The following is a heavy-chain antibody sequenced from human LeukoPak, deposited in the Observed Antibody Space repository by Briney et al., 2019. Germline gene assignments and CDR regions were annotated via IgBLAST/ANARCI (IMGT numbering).Heavy chain of an antibody. J-gene: IGHJ4*02. Sequence: GGSLRLSCAASGFTFSNAWMSWVRQAPGKGPEWVGRIKSKTDGGTTDYAAPVKGRFTISRDDSKNTLYLQMNSLKTEDTAVYYCTTDRGYCSGGSCYYGAFDYWGQGTLVTVSS. V-gene: IGHV3-15*01. CDR1: GFTFSNAW. CDR2: IKSKTDGGTT. CDR3: TTDRGYCSGGSCYYGAFDY. D-gene: IGHD2-15*01.